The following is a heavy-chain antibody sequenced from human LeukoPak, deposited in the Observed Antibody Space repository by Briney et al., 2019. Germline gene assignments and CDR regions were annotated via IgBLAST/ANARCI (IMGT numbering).Heavy chain of an antibody. J-gene: IGHJ1*01. D-gene: IGHD6-19*01. V-gene: IGHV1-18*01. CDR2: ISAYNGNT. CDR1: GYTFTSYG. CDR3: ARRAEDLYSSGWYHPAAELQH. Sequence: ASVKVSCKASGYTFTSYGISWVRQAPGQGLEWMGWISAYNGNTNYAQKLQGRVTMTTDTSTSTAYMELRSLRSDDTAVYYCARRAEDLYSSGWYHPAAELQHWGQGTLVTVSS.